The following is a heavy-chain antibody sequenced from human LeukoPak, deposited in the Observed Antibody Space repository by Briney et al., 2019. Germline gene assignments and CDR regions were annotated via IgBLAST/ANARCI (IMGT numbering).Heavy chain of an antibody. CDR1: GYTFTSYY. Sequence: ASVKVSCKASGYTFTSYYMHWVRQAPGQGLEWMGIIDPSGGSTTYSQKFQGRATMTRDTSTSTVYMELSSLRSEDTAVYYCARVSLRGSSSFDYWGQGTLVTVSS. CDR3: ARVSLRGSSSFDY. V-gene: IGHV1-46*01. J-gene: IGHJ4*02. CDR2: IDPSGGST. D-gene: IGHD6-6*01.